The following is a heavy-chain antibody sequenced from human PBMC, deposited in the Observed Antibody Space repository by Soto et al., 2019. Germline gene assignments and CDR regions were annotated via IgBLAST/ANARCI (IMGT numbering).Heavy chain of an antibody. CDR2: INPNSGGT. V-gene: IGHV1-2*04. D-gene: IGHD3-16*01. CDR1: GYTFTGYY. CDR3: ARADGGEGYYGMDV. J-gene: IGHJ6*02. Sequence: QVQLVQSGAEVKKPGSSVKVSCKASGYTFTGYYMHWVRQAPGQGLEWMGWINPNSGGTNYAQKFQGWVTMTRDTSISTAYMEVSRLRSDDTAVYYCARADGGEGYYGMDVWGQGTTVTGSS.